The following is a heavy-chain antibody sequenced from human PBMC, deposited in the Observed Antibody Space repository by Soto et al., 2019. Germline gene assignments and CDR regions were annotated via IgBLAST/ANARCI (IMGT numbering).Heavy chain of an antibody. V-gene: IGHV3-33*01. D-gene: IGHD2-15*01. J-gene: IGHJ4*02. CDR1: GFTFSSYG. CDR3: AREAPTQYCSGGSCYAFDY. CDR2: IWYDGSNK. Sequence: QVQLVESGGGVVQPGRSLRLSCAASGFTFSSYGMHWVRQAPGKGLEWVAVIWYDGSNKYYADSVKGRFTSSRDNSKNTLYLQMNSLRAEDTAVYYCAREAPTQYCSGGSCYAFDYWGQGTLVTVSS.